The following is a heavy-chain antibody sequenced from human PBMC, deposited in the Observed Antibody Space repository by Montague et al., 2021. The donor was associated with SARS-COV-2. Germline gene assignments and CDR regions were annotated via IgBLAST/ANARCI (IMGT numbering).Heavy chain of an antibody. CDR1: GGSITRNYY. CDR3: ARPLVRGVPKAFDI. Sequence: SETLSPTCTVSGGSITRNYYWGWIRQPPGKGLEWVGNIYYSGTTFFNPSLESRVTISVDASKNQSSLNLTSVTAADTAVYYCARPLVRGVPKAFDIWGQGALVIVSS. J-gene: IGHJ3*02. D-gene: IGHD3-10*01. CDR2: IYYSGTT. V-gene: IGHV4-39*01.